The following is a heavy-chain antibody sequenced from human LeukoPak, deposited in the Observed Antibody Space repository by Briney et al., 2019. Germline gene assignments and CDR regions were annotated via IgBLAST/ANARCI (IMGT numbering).Heavy chain of an antibody. D-gene: IGHD3-22*01. CDR2: ISSSGSTI. V-gene: IGHV3-48*03. CDR3: ARGQPTYYYDSSGPAASDY. J-gene: IGHJ4*02. CDR1: GFSVSTNY. Sequence: GGSLTLSCAASGFSVSTNYMNWVRQAPGKGLEWVSYISSSGSTIYYADSVKGRFTISRDNAKNSLYLQMNSLRAEDTAVYYCARGQPTYYYDSSGPAASDYWGQGTLVTVSS.